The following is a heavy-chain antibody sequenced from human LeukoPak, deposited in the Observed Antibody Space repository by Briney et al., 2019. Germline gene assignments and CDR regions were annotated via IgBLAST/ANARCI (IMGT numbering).Heavy chain of an antibody. V-gene: IGHV4-59*10. J-gene: IGHJ4*02. Sequence: PSETLSLTCAVYGGSFSGYCWTWIRQPAGKGLEWIGRIYNIGSPNYNPALKSRVTISVDTSKNQFSLKLSSVTAADSAVYYCARGLRTDSGYDDGEDHWGQGTLVTVSS. CDR2: IYNIGSP. CDR3: ARGLRTDSGYDDGEDH. CDR1: GGSFSGYC. D-gene: IGHD5-12*01.